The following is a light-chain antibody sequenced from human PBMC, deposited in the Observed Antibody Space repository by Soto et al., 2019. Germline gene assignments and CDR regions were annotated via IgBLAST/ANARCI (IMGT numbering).Light chain of an antibody. Sequence: LVITQSPATLSVSPWEISTLSCRASQSVSSNLAWYQQKPGQAPRLLIYGASTRATGIPARFSGSGSGTEFTLTISSLQSEDFAVYYCQQYNNWWTFGQGTKVDIK. J-gene: IGKJ1*01. CDR3: QQYNNWWT. V-gene: IGKV3-15*01. CDR2: GAS. CDR1: QSVSSN.